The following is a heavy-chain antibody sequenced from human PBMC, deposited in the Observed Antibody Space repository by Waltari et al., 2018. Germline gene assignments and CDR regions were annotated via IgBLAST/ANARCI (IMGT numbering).Heavy chain of an antibody. CDR2: IYSGVTT. Sequence: EVQLVESGGGLIQPGGSLRLSCAASGFTVSSNYMSWVRQAPGKGVWWLSVIYSGVTTDSAVSLNGGVTNSRDKPKNTLYRQMQSLRAQDTAVYYCARERGRAPGACDIRGQGTMVTVSS. CDR1: GFTVSSNY. V-gene: IGHV3-53*01. J-gene: IGHJ3*02. CDR3: ARERGRAPGACDI.